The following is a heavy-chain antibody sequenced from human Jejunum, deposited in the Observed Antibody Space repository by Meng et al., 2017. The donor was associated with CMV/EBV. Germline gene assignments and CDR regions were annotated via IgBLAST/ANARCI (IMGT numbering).Heavy chain of an antibody. CDR2: INTHSGAP. D-gene: IGHD1-1*01. CDR3: AKGVGYNFY. V-gene: IGHV1-2*06. CDR1: GYTFTGFF. J-gene: IGHJ4*02. Sequence: KVSCKASGYTFTGFFIHWVRQAPGQGLEWMGRINTHSGAPNYAQKFQGRVTMTRDTSINTAYMELSRLTSDDTAVYYCAKGVGYNFYWGQGTLVTVSS.